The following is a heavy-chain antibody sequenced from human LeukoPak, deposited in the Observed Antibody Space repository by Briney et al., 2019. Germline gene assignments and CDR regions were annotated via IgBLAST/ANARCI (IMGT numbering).Heavy chain of an antibody. J-gene: IGHJ3*02. V-gene: IGHV3-74*01. D-gene: IGHD4-11*01. Sequence: PGGSLRLSCAASGFTFSSYWMHWVRQAPGKGLVWVSRINSDGSSTSYADSVKGRFTISRDNAKNSLYLQMNSLRAEDTAVYYCARDRLQTDAFDIWGQGTMVTVSS. CDR1: GFTFSSYW. CDR3: ARDRLQTDAFDI. CDR2: INSDGSST.